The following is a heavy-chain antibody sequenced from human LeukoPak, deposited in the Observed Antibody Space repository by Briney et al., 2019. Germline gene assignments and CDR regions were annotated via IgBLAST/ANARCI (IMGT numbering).Heavy chain of an antibody. CDR1: SFSLPSGSYY. V-gene: IGHV4-61*02. CDR2: VHSSGDI. CDR3: ARGASPKDAVFFDY. Sequence: SETLSPTCSVSSFSLPSGSYYWGWIRQSPGKGLEGIGRVHSSGDIYHNAAFRSRAAVSGDASKNQFSLQLNSVTAADTAVYYCARGASPKDAVFFDYWGQGALITVSS. D-gene: IGHD3-16*01. J-gene: IGHJ4*02.